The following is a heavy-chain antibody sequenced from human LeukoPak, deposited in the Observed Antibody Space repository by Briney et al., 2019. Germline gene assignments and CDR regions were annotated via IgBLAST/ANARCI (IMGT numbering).Heavy chain of an antibody. CDR3: ARGIGGAGLDY. V-gene: IGHV3-33*08. J-gene: IGHJ4*02. CDR1: GFTFSSYG. Sequence: GGSLRLSCAASGFTFSSYGMHWVRQAPGKGLEWVADIWYDGSNKYYADSVKGRFTISRDNSKNTLYLQMNSLRAEDTAVYYCARGIGGAGLDYWGQGTLVTVSS. D-gene: IGHD6-13*01. CDR2: IWYDGSNK.